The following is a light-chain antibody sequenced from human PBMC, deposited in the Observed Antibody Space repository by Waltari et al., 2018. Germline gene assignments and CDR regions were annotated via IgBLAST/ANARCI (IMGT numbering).Light chain of an antibody. J-gene: IGKJ2*01. CDR2: GAS. Sequence: TLSCRASQSVSSNLAWYQQKPGQAPRLLIYGASTRATGIPDRFSGSGSGTEFTLTISSLQSEDFAVYYCQQYNNWPHTFGQGTKLEIK. CDR1: QSVSSN. CDR3: QQYNNWPHT. V-gene: IGKV3-15*01.